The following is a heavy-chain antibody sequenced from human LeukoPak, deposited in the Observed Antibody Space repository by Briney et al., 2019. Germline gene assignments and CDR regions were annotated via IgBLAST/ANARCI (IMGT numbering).Heavy chain of an antibody. V-gene: IGHV3-64*01. CDR3: ARGKGIYCGDVCSALDY. CDR2: ITTNGAST. CDR1: GFSFSSYA. Sequence: GGFLRLSCAASGFSFSSYAMHWVRQAPGKELEYVSAITTNGASTYYANSVEGRFTISRDNSKNTLDLQMGSLRAEDMGVYYCARGKGIYCGDVCSALDYWGQGTLVTVSS. D-gene: IGHD2-21*02. J-gene: IGHJ4*02.